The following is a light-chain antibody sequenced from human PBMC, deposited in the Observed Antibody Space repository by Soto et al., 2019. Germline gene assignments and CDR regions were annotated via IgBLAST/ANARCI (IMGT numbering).Light chain of an antibody. CDR1: SSNIGAGYD. V-gene: IGLV1-40*01. CDR3: QSCDSSLSGYV. CDR2: DNT. Sequence: QSALTQPPSVSGAPGQRVTISRTGSSSNIGAGYDVHWYQQRPGTAPRLLIYDNTNRPSGVPDRFSGSKSGTSASLAITGLQAEDETDYYCQSCDSSLSGYVFGTGTKVTVL. J-gene: IGLJ1*01.